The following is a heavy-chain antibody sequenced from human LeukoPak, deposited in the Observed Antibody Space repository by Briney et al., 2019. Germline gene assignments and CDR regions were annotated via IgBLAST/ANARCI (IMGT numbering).Heavy chain of an antibody. CDR3: ARDQLTTVPHYFDY. D-gene: IGHD4-17*01. CDR1: GGTFSSYA. J-gene: IGHJ4*02. Sequence: AASAKVSCKASGGTFSSYAISWVRQAPGQGLEWMGRIIPILGIANYAQKFQGRVTITADKSTSTAYMELSSLRSEDTAVYYCARDQLTTVPHYFDYWGQGTLVTVSS. V-gene: IGHV1-69*04. CDR2: IIPILGIA.